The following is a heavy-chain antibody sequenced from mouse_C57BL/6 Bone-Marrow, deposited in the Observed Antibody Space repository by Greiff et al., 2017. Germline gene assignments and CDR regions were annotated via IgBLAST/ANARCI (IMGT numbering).Heavy chain of an antibody. V-gene: IGHV5-17*01. Sequence: EVHLVESGGGLVKPGGSLKLSCAASGFTFSDYGMHWVRQAPEKGLEWVAYISSCSSTIYYAETVKGRFTSSRDNAKNTLFLQMSSLRSEDTAMYYCARGATVVATEYFDYWGQGTTLTVSS. CDR1: GFTFSDYG. J-gene: IGHJ2*01. D-gene: IGHD1-1*01. CDR2: ISSCSSTI. CDR3: ARGATVVATEYFDY.